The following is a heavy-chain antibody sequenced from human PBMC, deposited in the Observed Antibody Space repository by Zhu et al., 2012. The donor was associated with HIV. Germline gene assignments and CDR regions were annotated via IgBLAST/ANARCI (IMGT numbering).Heavy chain of an antibody. Sequence: QVQLQESGPGLVKSSETLSLTCXVSGYSISSGYYWGWIRQPPGKGLEWIGNIYHSGSTYYNPSLKSRVTISVDTSKNQFSLKLSSVTAADTAVYYCARHDRDSSGYYWRGFDYWGQGTLVTVSS. CDR3: ARHDRDSSGYYWRGFDY. CDR2: IYHSGST. V-gene: IGHV4-38-2*01. CDR1: GYSISSGYY. D-gene: IGHD3-22*01. J-gene: IGHJ4*02.